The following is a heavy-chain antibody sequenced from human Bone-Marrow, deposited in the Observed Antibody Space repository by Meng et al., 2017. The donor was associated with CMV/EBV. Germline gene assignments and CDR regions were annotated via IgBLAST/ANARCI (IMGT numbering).Heavy chain of an antibody. J-gene: IGHJ6*02. CDR2: ISAYNGNT. CDR3: ARVALLYYYGMDV. Sequence: ASVKVSCKASGYTFTSYDINWVRQATGQGLEWMGWISAYNGNTNYAQKLQGRVTMTTDTSTSTAYMELRSLRSDDTAVYYCARVALLYYYGMDVWGQGTTVTVSS. CDR1: GYTFTSYD. V-gene: IGHV1-18*01.